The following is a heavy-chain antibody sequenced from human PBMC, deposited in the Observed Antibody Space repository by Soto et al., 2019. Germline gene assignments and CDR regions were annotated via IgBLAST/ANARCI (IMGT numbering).Heavy chain of an antibody. J-gene: IGHJ4*02. CDR1: ESIFTNSG. Sequence: QLVQSGAEVKKPDSSVKVSCKASESIFTNSGVTWVRQAPGQGLEWMGGINPTLGTTHYAQRFQGRLTIYADESRTIVNMGLSYLTPDDTAVYYCARLRSDCGGGTCSGSFWGQGTLVTVSS. V-gene: IGHV1-69*01. CDR2: INPTLGTT. CDR3: ARLRSDCGGGTCSGSF. D-gene: IGHD2-15*01.